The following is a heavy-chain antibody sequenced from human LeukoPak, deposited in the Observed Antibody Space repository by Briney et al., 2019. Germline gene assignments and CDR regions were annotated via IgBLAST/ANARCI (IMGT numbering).Heavy chain of an antibody. D-gene: IGHD2-15*01. Sequence: SETLSLTCAVYGGSFSGYYWSWIRQPPGKGLEWIGEINHSGSTNYNPSLKSRVTISVDTSKNQFSLKLSSVTAADTAVYYCARGDCSGGSCYYDPWGQGTLVTVSS. J-gene: IGHJ5*02. V-gene: IGHV4-34*01. CDR1: GGSFSGYY. CDR2: INHSGST. CDR3: ARGDCSGGSCYYDP.